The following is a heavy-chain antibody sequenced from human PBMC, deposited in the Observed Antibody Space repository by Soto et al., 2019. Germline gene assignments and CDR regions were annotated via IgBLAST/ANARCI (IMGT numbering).Heavy chain of an antibody. CDR1: GGSISSFY. V-gene: IGHV4-59*08. Sequence: QVQLQESGPGLVKPSETLSLTCTVSGGSISSFYWSWIRQPPGKGLEYIGYIHYSGSTNYSPSLKSRVTISLDTSKNHFSLKLTSVTPADTAVYYCARHLTGLDTWGQGTLVPVSS. CDR2: IHYSGST. J-gene: IGHJ5*02. CDR3: ARHLTGLDT.